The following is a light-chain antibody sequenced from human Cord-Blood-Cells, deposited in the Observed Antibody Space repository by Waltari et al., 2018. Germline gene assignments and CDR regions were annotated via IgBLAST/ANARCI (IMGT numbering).Light chain of an antibody. V-gene: IGLV2-23*02. CDR1: SSDVGSYNL. Sequence: QSALTQPASVSGSPGQSLTISCTGTSSDVGSYNLFSWYQQHPGKAPRLMLYEVSKRPSGVSNRFSGSKSGNTASLTISGLQAEDEADYYCCSYAGSSTYVFGTGTKVTVL. CDR2: EVS. CDR3: CSYAGSSTYV. J-gene: IGLJ1*01.